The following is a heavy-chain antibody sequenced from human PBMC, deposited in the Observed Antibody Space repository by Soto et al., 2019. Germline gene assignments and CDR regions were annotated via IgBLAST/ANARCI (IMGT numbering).Heavy chain of an antibody. J-gene: IGHJ6*02. D-gene: IGHD3-22*01. CDR1: GFTFSSYA. V-gene: IGHV3-23*01. CDR2: ISGSGGST. CDR3: AKPTYYYDSSGYFLAYYYYYGMDV. Sequence: GSLRLSFAASGFTFSSYAMSWVRHAPGKGLEWVSAISGSGGSTYYAGSVKGRFTISRDNSKNTLYLQMNSLRAEDTAVYYCAKPTYYYDSSGYFLAYYYYYGMDVWGQGT.